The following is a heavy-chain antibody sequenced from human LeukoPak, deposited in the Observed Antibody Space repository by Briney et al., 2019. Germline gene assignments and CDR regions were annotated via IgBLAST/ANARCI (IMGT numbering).Heavy chain of an antibody. CDR2: IYPGDSDT. D-gene: IGHD6-13*01. J-gene: IGHJ6*03. CDR3: ARHHIAAAPYYYYMDV. Sequence: GESLKISCKGSGYSFTSYWVGWVRQMPGKGLEWMGIIYPGDSDTRYSPSFQGQVTISADKSISTAYLQWSSLKASDTAMYYCARHHIAAAPYYYYMDVWGKGTTVTVSS. V-gene: IGHV5-51*01. CDR1: GYSFTSYW.